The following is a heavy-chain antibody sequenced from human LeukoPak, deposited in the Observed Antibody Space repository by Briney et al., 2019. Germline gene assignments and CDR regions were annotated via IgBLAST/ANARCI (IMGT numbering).Heavy chain of an antibody. Sequence: PGGSLRLSCAASGFTFSSYSMNWVRQAPGKGLEWVSSISSSSSYIYYAGSVKGRFTISRDNAKNSLYLQMNSLRAEDTAVYYCARDPYRRIAAHRVDPWGQGTLVTVSS. V-gene: IGHV3-21*01. CDR3: ARDPYRRIAAHRVDP. CDR2: ISSSSSYI. J-gene: IGHJ5*02. CDR1: GFTFSSYS. D-gene: IGHD6-13*01.